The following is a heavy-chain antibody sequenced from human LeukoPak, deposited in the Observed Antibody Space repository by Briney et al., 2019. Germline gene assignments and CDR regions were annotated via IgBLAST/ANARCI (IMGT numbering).Heavy chain of an antibody. CDR3: ARGEGHSSSWRWDYDFDY. CDR2: IYYSGST. V-gene: IGHV4-59*12. J-gene: IGHJ4*02. Sequence: PSENLSLTCTVSGGSISSYYWSWIRQPPGKGLEWIGYIYYSGSTNYNPSLKSRVTISVDTSKNQFSLKLSSVTAADTAVYYCARGEGHSSSWRWDYDFDYWGQGTLVTVSS. CDR1: GGSISSYY. D-gene: IGHD6-13*01.